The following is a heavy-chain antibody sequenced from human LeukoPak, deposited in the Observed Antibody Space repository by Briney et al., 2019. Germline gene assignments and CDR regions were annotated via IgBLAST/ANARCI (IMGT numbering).Heavy chain of an antibody. CDR1: GGSFSGYY. CDR2: INHSGST. J-gene: IGHJ4*02. V-gene: IGHV4-34*01. Sequence: SETLSLTCAVYGGSFSGYYWSWIRQPPGKGLEWIGEINHSGSTNYNPSLKSRVTISVDTSKNQFSLKLSSVTAADTAVYYCARLGWELGGGFYYFDYWGQGTLVTVSS. CDR3: ARLGWELGGGFYYFDY. D-gene: IGHD1-26*01.